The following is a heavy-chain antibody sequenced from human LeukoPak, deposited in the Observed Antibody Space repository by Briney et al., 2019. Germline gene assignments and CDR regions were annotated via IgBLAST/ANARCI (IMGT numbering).Heavy chain of an antibody. Sequence: GGSVRLSCAASGFTLSGNWMHWVRQAPGKGLVWVSRINSDESSTSYADSVKGRFTISRDNAKNTLYPQMNSLRAEDTAVYYCARRDNYDYWGQGTLVTVPS. CDR1: GFTLSGNW. V-gene: IGHV3-74*01. CDR2: INSDESST. CDR3: ARRDNYDY. J-gene: IGHJ4*02. D-gene: IGHD5-24*01.